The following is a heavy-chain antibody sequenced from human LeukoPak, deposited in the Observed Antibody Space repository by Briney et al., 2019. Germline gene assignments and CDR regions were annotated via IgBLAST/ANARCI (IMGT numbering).Heavy chain of an antibody. CDR3: ARGYLYCSGGSCYREIDY. V-gene: IGHV6-1*01. CDR2: TYYRSKWYN. J-gene: IGHJ4*02. Sequence: SQTLSLTCAISGDSFSSNSAAWNWIRQSPSRGLEWLGRTYYRSKWYNDYAVSVKSRITINPDTSKNQFSLQLNSVTPEDTAVYYCARGYLYCSGGSCYREIDYWGQGTLVTVSS. D-gene: IGHD2-15*01. CDR1: GDSFSSNSAA.